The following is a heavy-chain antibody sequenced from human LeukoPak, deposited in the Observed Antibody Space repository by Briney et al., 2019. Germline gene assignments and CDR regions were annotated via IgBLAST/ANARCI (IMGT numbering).Heavy chain of an antibody. CDR2: INPNSGGT. CDR1: GYTFTGYY. D-gene: IGHD3-9*01. V-gene: IGHV1-2*02. CDR3: AREGRYFDWLPHDY. J-gene: IGHJ4*02. Sequence: ASVKVSFKASGYTFTGYYMHWVRQVPGQGLEWMGWINPNSGGTNYAQKFQGRVTMTRDTSISTAYMELSRLRSDDTAVYYCAREGRYFDWLPHDYWGQGTLVTVSS.